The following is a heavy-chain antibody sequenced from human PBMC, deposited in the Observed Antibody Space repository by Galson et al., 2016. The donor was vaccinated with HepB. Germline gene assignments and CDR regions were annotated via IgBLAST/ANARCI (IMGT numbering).Heavy chain of an antibody. J-gene: IGHJ4*02. D-gene: IGHD5-18*01. CDR3: ARVKGIQLFNYFSDY. CDR1: GYTFTGYY. CDR2: INPNSSGT. V-gene: IGHV1-2*02. Sequence: SVKVSCKASGYTFTGYYMHWVRQAPGQGLEWMGWINPNSSGTNYAQKFQGRVTMTRDTSISTAYMELSSLRSNDTAVYYCARVKGIQLFNYFSDYWGQGTLVTVSS.